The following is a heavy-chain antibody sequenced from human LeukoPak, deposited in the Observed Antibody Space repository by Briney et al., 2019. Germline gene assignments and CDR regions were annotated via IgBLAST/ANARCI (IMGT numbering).Heavy chain of an antibody. D-gene: IGHD2-2*02. CDR3: AKDMVPYQPLLYSILFDY. CDR1: GFTFSNYN. CDR2: ISGSGGST. J-gene: IGHJ4*02. V-gene: IGHV3-23*01. Sequence: GGSLRLSCAASGFTFSNYNMNWVRQAPGKGLEWVSAISGSGGSTYYADSVKGRFTISRDNSKNTLYLQMNSLRAEDTAVYYCAKDMVPYQPLLYSILFDYWGQGTLVTVSS.